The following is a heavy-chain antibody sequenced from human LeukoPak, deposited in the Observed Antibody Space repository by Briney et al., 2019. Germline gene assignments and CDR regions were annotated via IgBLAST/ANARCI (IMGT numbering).Heavy chain of an antibody. D-gene: IGHD6-13*01. J-gene: IGHJ4*02. Sequence: ASVKLSFKSSGYTFTGYYMHWERQAPGPGLEWMGRINPNSGGTNYAQKFPGRVTMTRDTYISTAHLELSRLRLEDQDVYFYQGGSSSWGDYWGQGTLVTVSS. CDR1: GYTFTGYY. CDR2: INPNSGGT. V-gene: IGHV1-2*05. CDR3: QGGSSSWGDY.